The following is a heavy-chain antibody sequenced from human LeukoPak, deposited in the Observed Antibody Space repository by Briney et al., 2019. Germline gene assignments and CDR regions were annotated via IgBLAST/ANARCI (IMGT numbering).Heavy chain of an antibody. Sequence: ASVKVSCKVSGYTLTELSMHWVRQAPGKGLEWMGGFDPEDGETIYAQKFQGRVTMTEDTSTDTAYMELSSLRSEDTAVYYCATDSTAGSSYYFDHWGQEPWSPSPQ. CDR1: GYTLTELS. D-gene: IGHD2-2*01. J-gene: IGHJ4*01. CDR2: FDPEDGET. V-gene: IGHV1-24*01. CDR3: ATDSTAGSSYYFDH.